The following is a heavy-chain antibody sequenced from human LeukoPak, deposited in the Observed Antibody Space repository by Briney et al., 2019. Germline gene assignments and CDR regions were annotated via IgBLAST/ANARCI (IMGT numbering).Heavy chain of an antibody. J-gene: IGHJ4*02. CDR2: INHSGST. Sequence: SETLSLTCAVYGGSFSGYYWSWIRQPPGKGLEWIGEINHSGSTNYNPSLKSRVTISVDTSKNQFSLKLSSVTAAGTAVYYCGRGVTRVIYYYGSGSYHDYLGQGTLVTVSS. V-gene: IGHV4-34*01. D-gene: IGHD3-10*01. CDR1: GGSFSGYY. CDR3: GRGVTRVIYYYGSGSYHDY.